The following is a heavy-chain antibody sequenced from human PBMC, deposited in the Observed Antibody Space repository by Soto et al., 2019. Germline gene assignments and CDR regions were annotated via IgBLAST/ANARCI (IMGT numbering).Heavy chain of an antibody. D-gene: IGHD3-3*01. J-gene: IGHJ6*02. CDR1: GFSFSSFA. V-gene: IGHV3-30*18. CDR3: AKYGFEDYGFDV. Sequence: QVHLVESGGGVVQPGRSLRLSCAASGFSFSSFAMHWVRQTPGKGLEWVARISYDGYFKHYGDSVKGRFTISRDSSNSTVSLQMNSLRLEDTAIYYCAKYGFEDYGFDVWGQGTMVTVSS. CDR2: ISYDGYFK.